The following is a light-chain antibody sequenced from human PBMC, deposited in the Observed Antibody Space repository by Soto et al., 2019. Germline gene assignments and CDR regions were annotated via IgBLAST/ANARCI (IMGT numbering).Light chain of an antibody. CDR3: QQYGSSPT. Sequence: EIVLTQSPGTLSLSPGERATLSCSASQSVSSSYLAWYQQKPGQAPSLLIYGASSRATVIPDRFSGSGSGTDYSHTISRLEPEDFAVYYCQQYGSSPTFGGGTKVEIK. J-gene: IGKJ4*01. CDR2: GAS. V-gene: IGKV3-20*01. CDR1: QSVSSSY.